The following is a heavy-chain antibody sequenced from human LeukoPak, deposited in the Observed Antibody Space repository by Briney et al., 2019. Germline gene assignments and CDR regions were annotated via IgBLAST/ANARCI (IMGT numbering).Heavy chain of an antibody. CDR1: GGSISSYY. V-gene: IGHV4-59*08. CDR3: ARHDFSITMVRGVHYYYYYGMDV. D-gene: IGHD3-10*01. CDR2: IYYRGST. Sequence: SETLSLTCTVSGGSISSYYWSWIRQPPGKGLEWIGYIYYRGSTNYNPSLKSRVTISVDTSKNQFSLKLSSVTAADTAVYYCARHDFSITMVRGVHYYYYYGMDVWGQGTTVTVSS. J-gene: IGHJ6*02.